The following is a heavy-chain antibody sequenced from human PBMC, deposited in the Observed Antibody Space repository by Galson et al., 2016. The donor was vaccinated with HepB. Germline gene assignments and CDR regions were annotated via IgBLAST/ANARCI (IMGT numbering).Heavy chain of an antibody. CDR3: ARSVSGAIGVVYYGMDV. CDR1: GYSFTDYY. V-gene: IGHV1-69-2*01. Sequence: VKVSCKVSGYSFTDYYIHWVQQAPGKGLEWMGLIDPEDGETVYAEKFQGRVTITADTSTDTAYMELSSLRSEDAAVYYCARSVSGAIGVVYYGMDVWGQGTTVNVSS. J-gene: IGHJ6*02. CDR2: IDPEDGET. D-gene: IGHD2-2*01.